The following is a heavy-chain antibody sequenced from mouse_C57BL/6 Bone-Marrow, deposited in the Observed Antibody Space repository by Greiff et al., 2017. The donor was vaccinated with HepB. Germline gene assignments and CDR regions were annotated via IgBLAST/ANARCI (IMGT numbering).Heavy chain of an antibody. V-gene: IGHV1-50*01. Sequence: QVQLQQPGAELVKPGASVKLSCKASGYTFTSYWMQWVKQRPGQGLEWIGEIDPSDSYTNYNQKFKGKATLTVDTSSSTAYMQLSSLTSEDSAVYYCARRGYYDYDGAWFAYWGQGTLVTVSA. CDR2: IDPSDSYT. D-gene: IGHD2-4*01. CDR3: ARRGYYDYDGAWFAY. CDR1: GYTFTSYW. J-gene: IGHJ3*01.